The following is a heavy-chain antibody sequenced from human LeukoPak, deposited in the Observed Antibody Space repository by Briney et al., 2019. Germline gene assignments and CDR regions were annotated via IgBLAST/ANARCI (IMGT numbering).Heavy chain of an antibody. V-gene: IGHV4-4*02. J-gene: IGHJ4*02. CDR1: GGSISSSNW. CDR2: IYHSGST. Sequence: PSETLSLTCAVSGGSISSSNWWSWVRQPPGKGLEWIGEIYHSGSTNCNPSLKSRVTISVDKSKNQFSLKLSSVTAADTAVYYCARGLSYGDYPLDYWGQGTLVTVSS. CDR3: ARGLSYGDYPLDY. D-gene: IGHD4-17*01.